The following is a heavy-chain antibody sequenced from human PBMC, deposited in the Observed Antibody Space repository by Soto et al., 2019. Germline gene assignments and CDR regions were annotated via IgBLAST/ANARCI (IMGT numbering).Heavy chain of an antibody. V-gene: IGHV4-31*03. Sequence: NPSETLSLTCTVSGGSISSGGYYWSWIRQHPGKGLEWIGYIYYSGSTYYNPSLKSRVTISVDTSKNQFSLKLSSVTAADTAVYYCARSSGRLLWFGELSARLYYFDYWGRGTLVTVSS. CDR3: ARSSGRLLWFGELSARLYYFDY. J-gene: IGHJ4*02. CDR2: IYYSGST. CDR1: GGSISSGGYY. D-gene: IGHD3-10*01.